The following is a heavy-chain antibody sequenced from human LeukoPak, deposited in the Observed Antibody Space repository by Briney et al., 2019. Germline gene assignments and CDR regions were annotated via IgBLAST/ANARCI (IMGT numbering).Heavy chain of an antibody. CDR3: AKAGDTSSSPLFLD. CDR2: ITGGGSST. CDR1: EFTFSSYA. V-gene: IGHV3-23*01. Sequence: GGSLRLSCAASEFTFSSYAMSWVRQAPGKGLEWVSAITGGGSSTYYADSVKGRFTISRDNSKNTLYLQMNSLRAEDTAVYYCAKAGDTSSSPLFLDWGQGTLVTVSS. D-gene: IGHD6-6*01. J-gene: IGHJ4*02.